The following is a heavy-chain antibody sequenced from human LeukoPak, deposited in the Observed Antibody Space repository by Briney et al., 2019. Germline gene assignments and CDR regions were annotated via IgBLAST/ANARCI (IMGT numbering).Heavy chain of an antibody. J-gene: IGHJ6*02. V-gene: IGHV4-59*01. D-gene: IGHD5-18*01. CDR1: GGSISSYY. CDR3: ARAKPGGYSYGYEPPYGMDV. Sequence: SETLSLTCTVSGGSISSYYWSWIRQPPGKGLEWIGYIYYSGSTNYNPSLKSRVTISVDTSKNQFSLKLSSVTAADTAVYYCARAKPGGYSYGYEPPYGMDVWGQGTTVTVSS. CDR2: IYYSGST.